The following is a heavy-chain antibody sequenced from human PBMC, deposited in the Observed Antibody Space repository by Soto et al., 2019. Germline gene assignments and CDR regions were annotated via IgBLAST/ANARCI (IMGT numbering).Heavy chain of an antibody. CDR2: INPSGGSS. Sequence: ASVKVSCKASGYTFTSYAMNWVRQAPGQGLEWMGIINPSGGSSSYAQKFQGRVTMTRDTSTSTVYMELSSLRSEYTALCYCARVYCSGGSCYSIDYWGQGTLVTVSS. CDR3: ARVYCSGGSCYSIDY. J-gene: IGHJ4*02. CDR1: GYTFTSYA. V-gene: IGHV1-46*03. D-gene: IGHD2-15*01.